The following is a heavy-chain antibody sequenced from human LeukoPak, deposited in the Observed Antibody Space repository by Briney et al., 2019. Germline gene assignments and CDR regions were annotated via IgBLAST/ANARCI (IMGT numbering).Heavy chain of an antibody. CDR2: MYYSGDT. CDR3: ARKEGTH. J-gene: IGHJ4*02. V-gene: IGHV4-59*01. CDR1: VDSIRTNV. Sequence: SETLSLTWTVAVDSIRTNVRSWVRKPPWKGLEWIGYMYYSGDTNYNPSLKGRVTISIDTSKNQFSLRLNSVTAADTAVYYCARKEGTHWGQGTLVTVSS. D-gene: IGHD1-1*01.